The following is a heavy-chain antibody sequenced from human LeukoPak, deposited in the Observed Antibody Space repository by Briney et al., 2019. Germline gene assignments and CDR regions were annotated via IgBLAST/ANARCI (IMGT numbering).Heavy chain of an antibody. CDR2: IYRSGSA. Sequence: SETLSLTCTVSGYSITSGYNWAWIRQPPGKVLEWIGSIYRSGSAYYNPSLKSRVTISVDTSKNQFSLKLSSVTAADTAVYYCVRYCSSTTCYTRAVDYWGQGTLVTVSS. V-gene: IGHV4-38-2*02. CDR3: VRYCSSTTCYTRAVDY. CDR1: GYSITSGYN. J-gene: IGHJ4*02. D-gene: IGHD2-2*02.